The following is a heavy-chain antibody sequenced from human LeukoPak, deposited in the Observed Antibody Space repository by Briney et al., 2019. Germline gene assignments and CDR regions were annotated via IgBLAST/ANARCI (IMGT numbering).Heavy chain of an antibody. CDR1: GFTFSSYW. Sequence: GGSLRLSCAASGFTFSSYWMHWVRQAPGKGLVWVSRISPDGSTTGHADSVRGRFTTSRDNAKNTLFLQMNSLRAEDTAVYYCTRDFDFSSAIWGQGTLVTVSS. V-gene: IGHV3-74*01. CDR3: TRDFDFSSAI. J-gene: IGHJ4*02. D-gene: IGHD3-3*01. CDR2: ISPDGSTT.